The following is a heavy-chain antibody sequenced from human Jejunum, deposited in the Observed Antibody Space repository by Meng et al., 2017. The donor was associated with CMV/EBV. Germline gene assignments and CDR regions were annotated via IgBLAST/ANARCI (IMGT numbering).Heavy chain of an antibody. CDR3: ARVGDY. V-gene: IGHV4-31*03. CDR1: GGSISSNGYY. J-gene: IGHJ4*02. Sequence: QVQLQESGPGLVRPSETLSLTCTVSGGSISSNGYYWSWIRQHPGKGLEWIGYIYYTGSPPYNPSLKSRVTISVDTSNNQFSLRLTSVTAADTAVYYCARVGDYWGQGTLVTVSS. CDR2: IYYTGSP.